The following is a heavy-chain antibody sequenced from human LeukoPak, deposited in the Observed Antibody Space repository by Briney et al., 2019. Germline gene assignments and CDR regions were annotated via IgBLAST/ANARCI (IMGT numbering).Heavy chain of an antibody. J-gene: IGHJ6*02. CDR2: ISWNSGSI. V-gene: IGHV3-9*01. D-gene: IGHD6-13*01. CDR3: AKVSAGPYYYYGMDV. Sequence: GGSLRLSCAASGFTFDDYAMHWVRQAPGRGLEWVSGISWNSGSIGYADSVKGRFTISRDNAKNSLYLQMNSLRAEDTALYCCAKVSAGPYYYYGMDVWGQGTTVTVSS. CDR1: GFTFDDYA.